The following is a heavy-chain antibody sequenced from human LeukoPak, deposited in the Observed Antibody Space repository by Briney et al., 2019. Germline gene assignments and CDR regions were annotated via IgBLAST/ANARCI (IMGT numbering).Heavy chain of an antibody. J-gene: IGHJ4*02. CDR1: GFTFSSYS. D-gene: IGHD6-19*01. CDR3: ARDLGREQWLVRSTSDY. Sequence: PGGSLRLSCAASGFTFSSYSMNWVRQAPGKGLEWVSYISSSSSTIYYADSVKGRFTIFRDNAKNSLYLQMNSLRDEDTAVYYCARDLGREQWLVRSTSDYWGQGTLVTVSS. CDR2: ISSSSSTI. V-gene: IGHV3-48*02.